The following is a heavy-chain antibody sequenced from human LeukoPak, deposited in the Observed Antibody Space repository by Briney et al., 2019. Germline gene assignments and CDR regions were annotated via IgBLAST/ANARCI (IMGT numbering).Heavy chain of an antibody. CDR1: GGSISSSSYY. CDR3: RTGAYYYGSGSRTFDY. D-gene: IGHD3-10*01. J-gene: IGHJ4*02. CDR2: IYHSGST. Sequence: SETLSLTCTVSGGSISSSSYYWGWIRQPPGRGLEWIGEIYHSGSTNYNPSLKSRVTISVDKSKNQFSLKLSSVTAADTAVYYCRTGAYYYGSGSRTFDYWGQGTLVTVSS. V-gene: IGHV4-39*07.